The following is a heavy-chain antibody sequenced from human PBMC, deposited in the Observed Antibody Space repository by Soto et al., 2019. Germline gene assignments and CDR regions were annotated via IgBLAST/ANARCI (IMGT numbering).Heavy chain of an antibody. V-gene: IGHV1-8*01. D-gene: IGHD3-22*01. CDR3: ARADVSSGYYYVDWFDP. CDR1: GYTFTSYD. J-gene: IGHJ5*02. CDR2: MNPNSGNT. Sequence: QVQLVQSGAEVKKPGASVKVSCKASGYTFTSYDINWVRQATGQGLEWMGWMNPNSGNTGYAQKFQGRVTMTRNTSISTAYMELSSLRSEDTAVYYCARADVSSGYYYVDWFDPWGQGTLVTVSS.